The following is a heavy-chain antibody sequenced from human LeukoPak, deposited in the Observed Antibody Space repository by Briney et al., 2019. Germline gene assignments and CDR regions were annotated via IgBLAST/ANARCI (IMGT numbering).Heavy chain of an antibody. D-gene: IGHD3-22*01. Sequence: SVKVSCKASRFTFTSSAMQWVRQARGQRLEWIGWIVVGSGNTNYAQKFQERVTITRDMSTSTAYMELSSLRSEDTAVYYCGYYYDSSGPSAFDIWGQGTMVTVSS. J-gene: IGHJ3*02. CDR3: GYYYDSSGPSAFDI. CDR1: RFTFTSSA. V-gene: IGHV1-58*02. CDR2: IVVGSGNT.